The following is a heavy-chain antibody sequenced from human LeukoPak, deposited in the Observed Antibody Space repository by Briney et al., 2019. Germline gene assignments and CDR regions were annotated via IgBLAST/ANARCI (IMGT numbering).Heavy chain of an antibody. CDR1: GFTVSSNY. CDR2: IYSGGST. V-gene: IGHV3-66*01. Sequence: PGGSLRLSCAASGFTVSSNYMSWVRQAPGKGLEWVSVIYSGGSTYYADSVKGRLTISRDNSKNTLYLQMNSLRAEDTAVYYCALDSYYYDSSGYYPLFDYWGQGTLVTVSS. D-gene: IGHD3-22*01. CDR3: ALDSYYYDSSGYYPLFDY. J-gene: IGHJ4*02.